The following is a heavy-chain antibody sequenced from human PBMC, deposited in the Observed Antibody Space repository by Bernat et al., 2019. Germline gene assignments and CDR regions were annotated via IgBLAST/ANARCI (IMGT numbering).Heavy chain of an antibody. J-gene: IGHJ5*02. D-gene: IGHD2/OR15-2a*01. CDR2: INTNTGNP. V-gene: IGHV7-4-1*02. CDR1: GYTFTSYG. CDR3: ARDRATFTFDP. Sequence: QVQLVQSGAEVKRPGASVRVSCKSSGYTFTSYGMNWVRQAPGQGLEWMGWINTNTGNPTYAQGFAGRFVFSLDASVNTAYLQINSLKAEDTAVYYCARDRATFTFDPWGQGTLVTVSS.